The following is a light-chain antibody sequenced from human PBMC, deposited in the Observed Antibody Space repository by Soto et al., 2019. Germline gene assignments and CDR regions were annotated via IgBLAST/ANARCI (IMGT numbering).Light chain of an antibody. CDR3: QQYNRSPWT. Sequence: DIQMTQSPSTLSASVGDRATITCRASQTISSWLAWYQQKPGRAPKLLIYKASTLESGVPSRFSGSGSGTEFTLTISSLQPDDVATYYCQQYNRSPWTFGQGTKVEI. CDR1: QTISSW. CDR2: KAS. J-gene: IGKJ1*01. V-gene: IGKV1-5*03.